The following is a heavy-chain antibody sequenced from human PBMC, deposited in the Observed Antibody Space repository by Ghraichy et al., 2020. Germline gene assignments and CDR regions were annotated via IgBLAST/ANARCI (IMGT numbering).Heavy chain of an antibody. D-gene: IGHD1-14*01. J-gene: IGHJ5*02. CDR3: ARDGLSANQINWFDP. CDR2: IYTSGST. Sequence: ESLNISCTVSGGSISSYYWSWIRQPAGKGLEWIGRIYTSGSTNYNPSLKSRVTMSVDTSKNQFSLKLSSVTAADTAVYYCARDGLSANQINWFDPWGQGTLVTVSS. V-gene: IGHV4-4*07. CDR1: GGSISSYY.